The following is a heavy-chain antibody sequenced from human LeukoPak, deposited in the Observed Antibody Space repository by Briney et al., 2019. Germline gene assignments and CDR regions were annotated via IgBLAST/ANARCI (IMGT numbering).Heavy chain of an antibody. Sequence: PSETLSLTCAVYGGSFSGYYWSWIRQPPGKGLEWIGEINHSGSTNYNPSLKSRVTISVDTSKNQFSLKLSSVTAADTAVYYCARDYYDSSGYRHFDYWGQGTLVTVSS. CDR2: INHSGST. V-gene: IGHV4-34*01. CDR3: ARDYYDSSGYRHFDY. J-gene: IGHJ4*02. D-gene: IGHD3-22*01. CDR1: GGSFSGYY.